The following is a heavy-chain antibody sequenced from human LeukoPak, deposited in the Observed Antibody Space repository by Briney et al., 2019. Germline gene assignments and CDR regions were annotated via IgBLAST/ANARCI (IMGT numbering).Heavy chain of an antibody. Sequence: GSLRLSCTASGFTFGDYAMSWVRQAPGKGLEWIGEINHSGRANYNPSLKSRVSMSVDTSKNQISLKLTSVTAADTAVYYCARPKAGYSSTDAFDIWGQGTMVTVSS. J-gene: IGHJ3*02. CDR3: ARPKAGYSSTDAFDI. CDR2: INHSGRA. D-gene: IGHD2-2*01. V-gene: IGHV4-34*01. CDR1: GFTFGDYA.